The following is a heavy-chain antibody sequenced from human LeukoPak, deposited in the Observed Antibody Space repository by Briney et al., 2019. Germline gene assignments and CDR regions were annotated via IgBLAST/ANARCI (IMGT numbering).Heavy chain of an antibody. CDR3: TRDPNGDYVGAFDM. V-gene: IGHV3-23*01. CDR1: GITFITYA. D-gene: IGHD4-17*01. J-gene: IGHJ3*02. Sequence: SGGSLRLSCAASGITFITYAMTWVRQAPGKGLEWVSSIRGSGGGTDYADSVKGRFTISRDNSRDTLFLQMNSLRAEDTALYYCTRDPNGDYVGAFDMWGPGTMVTVSS. CDR2: IRGSGGGT.